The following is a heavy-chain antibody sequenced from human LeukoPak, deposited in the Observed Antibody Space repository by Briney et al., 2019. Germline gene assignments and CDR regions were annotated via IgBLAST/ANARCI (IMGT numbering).Heavy chain of an antibody. Sequence: SVKVSCKASGGTFSSYAISWVRQAPGQGLEWMGGIIPIFGTANYAQKFQGRVTITADESTSTAYMELSSLRSEDTAVYYCARKGVRDGYPPSYYGMDVWGQGTTVTVSS. CDR3: ARKGVRDGYPPSYYGMDV. V-gene: IGHV1-69*13. D-gene: IGHD5-24*01. J-gene: IGHJ6*02. CDR1: GGTFSSYA. CDR2: IIPIFGTA.